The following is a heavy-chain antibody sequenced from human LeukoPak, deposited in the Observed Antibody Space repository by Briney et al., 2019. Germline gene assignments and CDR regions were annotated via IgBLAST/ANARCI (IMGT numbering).Heavy chain of an antibody. J-gene: IGHJ4*02. CDR2: ISAYNGNT. V-gene: IGHV1-18*01. Sequence: ASVKVSCKASGYTFTSYGISWVRQAPGQGLEWMGWISAYNGNTNYAQKLQGRVTMTTDTSTSTAYMELRSLRSDDTAVYYCAREVSDTAMGLFDYWGQGTLVTVSS. CDR1: GYTFTSYG. CDR3: AREVSDTAMGLFDY. D-gene: IGHD5-18*01.